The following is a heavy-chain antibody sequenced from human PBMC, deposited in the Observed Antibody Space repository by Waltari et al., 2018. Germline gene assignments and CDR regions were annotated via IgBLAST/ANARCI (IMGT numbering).Heavy chain of an antibody. CDR2: ISYDGKKP. J-gene: IGHJ6*03. Sequence: QGQLVESGGGVVQPGRSLRLSCADSGFTFTSYAFYWVRRAPGKGLQWVAVISYDGKKPDYATSGRGRFTISRDNSKNTIYLQMNSLRIEDTAVYYCARNGDRRYHYSYMDVWGKGTTVTVSS. CDR1: GFTFTSYA. V-gene: IGHV3-30*04. D-gene: IGHD3-10*01. CDR3: ARNGDRRYHYSYMDV.